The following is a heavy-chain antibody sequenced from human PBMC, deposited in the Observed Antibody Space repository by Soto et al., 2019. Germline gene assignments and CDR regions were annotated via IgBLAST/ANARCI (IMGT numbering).Heavy chain of an antibody. V-gene: IGHV4-31*02. CDR2: IFYNGNT. D-gene: IGHD3-10*01. CDR3: ARDKGGAALKVSGLDV. J-gene: IGHJ6*02. CDR1: GGSIGSRDYY. Sequence: QVQVQESGPGLVKPSQTLSLKCSVSGGSIGSRDYYWSCIRQHPAKGLECIGSIFYNGNTDYNPSLSGRPTMSVVTSMNEFSLKLTSVTAADTAVYYCARDKGGAALKVSGLDVWGQGTTVTVS.